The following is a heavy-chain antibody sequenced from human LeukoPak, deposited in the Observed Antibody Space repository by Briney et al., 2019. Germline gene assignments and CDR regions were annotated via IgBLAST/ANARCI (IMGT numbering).Heavy chain of an antibody. Sequence: SETLSLTCTVSGGSISSGGYYWSWIRRHPGKGLEWIGYIYYSGSTYYNPSLKSRVTISVDTSKNQFSLKLSSVTAADTAVYYCARSPRDIVVVPAARWFFDYWGQGTLVTVSS. CDR2: IYYSGST. CDR3: ARSPRDIVVVPAARWFFDY. D-gene: IGHD2-2*01. V-gene: IGHV4-31*03. CDR1: GGSISSGGYY. J-gene: IGHJ4*02.